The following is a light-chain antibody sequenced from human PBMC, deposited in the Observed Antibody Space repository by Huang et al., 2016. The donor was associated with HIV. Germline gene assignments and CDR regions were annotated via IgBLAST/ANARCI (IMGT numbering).Light chain of an antibody. J-gene: IGKJ4*01. CDR2: AAS. CDR1: QSDSSNY. Sequence: EIVLTQSPGTLSLSPGERATLSCRASQSDSSNYLAWYQQKPGQAPRLLIYAASNRATGIPDRFSGSGSGTDFTLTISRLEPEDCAVYYCQQYGSSPVTFGGGTKVEIK. CDR3: QQYGSSPVT. V-gene: IGKV3-20*01.